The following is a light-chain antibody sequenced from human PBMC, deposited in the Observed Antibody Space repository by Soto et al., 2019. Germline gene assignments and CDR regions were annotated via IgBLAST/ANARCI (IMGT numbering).Light chain of an antibody. CDR1: QGISSY. V-gene: IGKV3-11*01. CDR2: DAS. J-gene: IGKJ5*01. Sequence: TQSPSSVSASVGDRFTITCRWSQGISSYLAWYQQKPGQAPRLLIYDASNRATGIPARFSGSGSGTDFTLTISSLEPEDFAVYYCQQRSNWPGLTFGGGTRLEIK. CDR3: QQRSNWPGLT.